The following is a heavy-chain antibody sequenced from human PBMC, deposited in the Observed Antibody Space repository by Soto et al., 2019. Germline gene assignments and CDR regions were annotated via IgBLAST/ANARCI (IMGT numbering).Heavy chain of an antibody. CDR2: INAGNGNT. Sequence: ASVKVSCKASGYTFTGYAMHWVRQAPGQRLEWMGWINAGNGNTKYSQRFQGRVTITRDTSASTAYMELSSLRSEDTAVYYCARELLKWELKYGMDVWGQGTTVTVSS. CDR3: ARELLKWELKYGMDV. V-gene: IGHV1-3*01. CDR1: GYTFTGYA. J-gene: IGHJ6*02. D-gene: IGHD1-26*01.